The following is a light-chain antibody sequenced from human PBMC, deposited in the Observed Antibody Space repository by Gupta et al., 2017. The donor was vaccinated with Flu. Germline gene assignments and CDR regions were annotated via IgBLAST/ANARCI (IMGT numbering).Light chain of an antibody. J-gene: IGKJ2*01. CDR3: QQYGSSPRYT. Sequence: RATLSCRASQSVTSNYLAWYQQKPGQAPRLLIYGASSRATGIPDRFSGSGSGTDFTLTISRLEPEDFAVYYCQQYGSSPRYTFGQGTKLEIK. CDR2: GAS. V-gene: IGKV3-20*01. CDR1: QSVTSNY.